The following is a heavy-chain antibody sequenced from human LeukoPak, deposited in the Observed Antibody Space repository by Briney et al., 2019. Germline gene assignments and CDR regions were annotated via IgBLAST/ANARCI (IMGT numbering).Heavy chain of an antibody. CDR1: GFSFSTYY. D-gene: IGHD1-14*01. J-gene: IGHJ4*02. V-gene: IGHV3-21*01. CDR3: VRENHGSFDY. Sequence: PGGSLRLSCAASGFSFSTYYVNWVRQAPGKGLEWVSCISSSSTYIHYADSVRGRFAISRDNAKNSLYLQMNSLRADDTAVYYCVRENHGSFDYWGQGSLVTVSS. CDR2: ISSSSTYI.